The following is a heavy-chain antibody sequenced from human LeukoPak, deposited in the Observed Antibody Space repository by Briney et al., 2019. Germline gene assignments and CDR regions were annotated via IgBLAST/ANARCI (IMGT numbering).Heavy chain of an antibody. CDR3: ARAPVTLYYFDY. J-gene: IGHJ4*02. D-gene: IGHD4-17*01. CDR2: IYYSGST. V-gene: IGHV4-59*01. CDR1: GGSISSYY. Sequence: PSETLSLTCTVSGGSISSYYWSWIRQPPGKGLEWIGYIYYSGSTNYNPSLKSRVTISVDTSKNQFSLKLSSVTAADTAVYYCARAPVTLYYFDYWGQGTLVTVSS.